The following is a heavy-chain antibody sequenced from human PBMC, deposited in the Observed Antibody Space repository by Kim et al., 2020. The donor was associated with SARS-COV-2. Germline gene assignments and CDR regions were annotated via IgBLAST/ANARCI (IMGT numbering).Heavy chain of an antibody. V-gene: IGHV6-1*01. D-gene: IGHD6-25*01. CDR3: SRQNNSGQDYYGLDV. Sequence: SQTLSLTCGISGDTVSTNSGAWNWIRQSPSRGLEWLGRTYYRSKWYFDYATSMKSRITINPDTSKNQFSLQLNSVTPEDTAVYFCSRQNNSGQDYYGLDVWGQGATVPVSS. J-gene: IGHJ6*02. CDR1: GDTVSTNSGA. CDR2: TYYRSKWYF.